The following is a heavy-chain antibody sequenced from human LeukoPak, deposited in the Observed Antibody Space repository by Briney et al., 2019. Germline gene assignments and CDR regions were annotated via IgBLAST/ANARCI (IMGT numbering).Heavy chain of an antibody. CDR1: GGSIGSYY. CDR2: IYYGGNA. CDR3: ARLVRGRRIRGYSYGPNSYYFDY. D-gene: IGHD5-18*01. V-gene: IGHV4-59*12. Sequence: PSETLSLTCTVSGGSIGSYYWSWIRQPPGKGLEWIGYIYYGGNADHNPSLKSRVSISVDTSKNQFSLKLSSVTAADTAVYYCARLVRGRRIRGYSYGPNSYYFDYWGQGTLVTVSS. J-gene: IGHJ4*02.